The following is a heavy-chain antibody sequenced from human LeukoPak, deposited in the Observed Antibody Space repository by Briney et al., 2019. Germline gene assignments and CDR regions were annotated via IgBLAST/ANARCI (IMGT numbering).Heavy chain of an antibody. Sequence: GGSLRLSCAASGFSFINAWMTWVRQAPGKGLEWVSAISGSGSATYYADSVKGRLTISRDNYKNTLYLQMNSMRAEDTAVYYCAKDQYGEAFDIWGPGTMVTVSS. V-gene: IGHV3-23*01. D-gene: IGHD4-17*01. CDR1: GFSFINAW. CDR2: ISGSGSAT. J-gene: IGHJ3*02. CDR3: AKDQYGEAFDI.